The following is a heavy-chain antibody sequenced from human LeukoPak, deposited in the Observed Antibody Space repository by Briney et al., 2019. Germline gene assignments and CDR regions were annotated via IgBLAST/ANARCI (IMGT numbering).Heavy chain of an antibody. CDR3: ARGYYDSSGYYYSPYGMDV. D-gene: IGHD3-22*01. CDR2: IYYSGST. V-gene: IGHV4-30-4*01. Sequence: SQTLSLTCTVSGGSISSGDSYWSWIRQPPGKGLEWIGYIYYSGSTYYNPSLKSRVTISVDTSKNQFSLKLSSVTAADTAVYYCARGYYDSSGYYYSPYGMDVWGQGTTVTVSS. J-gene: IGHJ6*02. CDR1: GGSISSGDSY.